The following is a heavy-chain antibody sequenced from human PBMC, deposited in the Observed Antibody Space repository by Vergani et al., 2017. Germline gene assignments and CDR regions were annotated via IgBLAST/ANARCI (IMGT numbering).Heavy chain of an antibody. J-gene: IGHJ6*03. CDR2: ISGSGGST. Sequence: EVQLVESGGGLVQPGGSLRLSCAASGFTFSSYAMTWVRQAAGKGLEWVSAISGSGGSTYYADSVKGRFTIARDNSKNTLYLQMNSLRAEDTAVYYCAKVAGDSNDYGGVELYYYYYYMDVWGKGTTVTVSS. D-gene: IGHD4-17*01. CDR3: AKVAGDSNDYGGVELYYYYYYMDV. V-gene: IGHV3-23*04. CDR1: GFTFSSYA.